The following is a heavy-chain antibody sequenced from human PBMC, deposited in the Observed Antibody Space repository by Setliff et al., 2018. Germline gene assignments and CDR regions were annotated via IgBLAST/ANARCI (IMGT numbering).Heavy chain of an antibody. CDR3: ARGHPPSDSSGYYYAY. Sequence: SETLSLTCTVSGGSSSSHYWSWIRQPPGKGLEWIGSIYYSGSTNYNPSLKSRVTISVNTSKNQFSLKLSSVTAADTAVYYCARGHPPSDSSGYYYAYWGQGTLVTVSS. D-gene: IGHD3-22*01. CDR2: IYYSGST. CDR1: GGSSSSHY. V-gene: IGHV4-59*11. J-gene: IGHJ4*02.